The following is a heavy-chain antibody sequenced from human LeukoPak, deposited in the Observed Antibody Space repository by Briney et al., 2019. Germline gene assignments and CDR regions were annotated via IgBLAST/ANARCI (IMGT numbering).Heavy chain of an antibody. J-gene: IGHJ6*02. D-gene: IGHD2-2*01. V-gene: IGHV3-23*01. CDR1: GFTFSSYA. Sequence: GGSLRLSCAASGFTFSSYAMSWVRQAPGKGLEWVSAISGSGGFTYYADSVKGRFTISRDDSKNTLYLQMNSLRAEDTAVYYCAKGYCSSTSCYFHYYGMDVWGQGTTVTVSS. CDR2: ISGSGGFT. CDR3: AKGYCSSTSCYFHYYGMDV.